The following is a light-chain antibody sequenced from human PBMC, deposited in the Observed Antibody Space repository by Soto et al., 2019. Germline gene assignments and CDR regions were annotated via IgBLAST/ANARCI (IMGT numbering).Light chain of an antibody. CDR1: SSDVGGYNY. Sequence: QSALTQPASVSGAPGQSITISCTGTSSDVGGYNYVSWYQQHPGKAPRLMIYEVTNRPSGVSNRFSGSKSGNTASLTISGLQAEDEADYYCSSYTSSRTLVFGTGTQVTVL. J-gene: IGLJ1*01. CDR2: EVT. CDR3: SSYTSSRTLV. V-gene: IGLV2-14*01.